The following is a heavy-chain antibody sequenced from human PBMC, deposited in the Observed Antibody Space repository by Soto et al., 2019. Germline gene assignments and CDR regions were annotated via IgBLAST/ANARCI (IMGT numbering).Heavy chain of an antibody. CDR1: GDTFSIYT. D-gene: IGHD6-13*01. V-gene: IGHV1-69*02. CDR3: ARDRDNSNWPNFDS. CDR2: VLPFLDIT. J-gene: IGHJ4*02. Sequence: SVKVSCKTSGDTFSIYTISWVRQAPGQGLEWMGRVLPFLDITSYSQRFQGRVTITADRSTTTAYMELTSLRSEDTAVYYCARDRDNSNWPNFDSWGQGTLVTFSS.